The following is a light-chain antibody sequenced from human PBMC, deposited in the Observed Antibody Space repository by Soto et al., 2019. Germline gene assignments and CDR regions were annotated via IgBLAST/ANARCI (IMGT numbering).Light chain of an antibody. CDR3: QQYGSSPFT. Sequence: EFVLTQSPGTLSLSPGERATLSCRASQRVSSSYLAWYQQKPGQAPRLLIYGASSRATGIPDRISGSGSGTDFPLTSSRLEDEDVAVYYCQQYGSSPFTFGPGTKVDIK. J-gene: IGKJ3*01. CDR2: GAS. CDR1: QRVSSSY. V-gene: IGKV3-20*01.